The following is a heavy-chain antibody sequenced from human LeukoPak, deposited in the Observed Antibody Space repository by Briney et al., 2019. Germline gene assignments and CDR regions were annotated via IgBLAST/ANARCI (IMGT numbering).Heavy chain of an antibody. Sequence: GGSLRLSCAASGFTFSGSAMHWVRQASGKGLEWVGRIRSKANSYATAYAASVKGRFTISRDDSKNTAYLQMNSLRAEDTAVYYCARVMGPPVLRYFDWSNWFDPWGQGTLVTVSS. CDR3: ARVMGPPVLRYFDWSNWFDP. CDR1: GFTFSGSA. CDR2: IRSKANSYAT. D-gene: IGHD3-9*01. J-gene: IGHJ5*02. V-gene: IGHV3-73*01.